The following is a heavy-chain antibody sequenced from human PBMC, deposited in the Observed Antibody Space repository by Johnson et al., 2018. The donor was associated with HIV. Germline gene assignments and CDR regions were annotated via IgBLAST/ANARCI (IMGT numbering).Heavy chain of an antibody. Sequence: QVLLVESGGGVVQPGRSLRLSCAASGFTFSSYAMHWVRQAPGKGLEWVAVISYDGSNKYYGDSVKGRFTISRDNSKNTLYLQMNSLRAEDTAVYYCARVRLPDAFDIWGQWTMVTVSS. CDR2: ISYDGSNK. CDR1: GFTFSSYA. V-gene: IGHV3-30-3*01. CDR3: ARVRLPDAFDI. J-gene: IGHJ3*02.